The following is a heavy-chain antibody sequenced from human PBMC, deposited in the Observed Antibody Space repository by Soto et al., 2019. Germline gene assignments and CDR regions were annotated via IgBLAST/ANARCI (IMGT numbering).Heavy chain of an antibody. V-gene: IGHV1-8*01. CDR2: MNPNSDNT. J-gene: IGHJ6*03. CDR1: GYTFTSYD. CDR3: ARGGGDPPPPYDYRTPYYYYMDV. Sequence: ASVKVSCKAPGYTFTSYDINWVRQATGQGLEWMGWMNPNSDNTGYAQKFQDRVTMTRNTSISTAYMELSSLRSEDKAVYYCARGGGDPPPPYDYRTPYYYYMDVRGKGITVTVYS. D-gene: IGHD4-4*01.